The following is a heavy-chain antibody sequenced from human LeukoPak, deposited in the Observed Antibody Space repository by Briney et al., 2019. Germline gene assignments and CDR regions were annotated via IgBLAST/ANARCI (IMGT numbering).Heavy chain of an antibody. Sequence: PSQTLSLTCTVSGGSISSGSYYWSWIRQPAGKGLEWIGRIYTSGSTNYNPSLKSRVTISVDTSKNQFSLKLSSVTAADTAVYYCARDPGRRSPLWGQGTLVTVSS. V-gene: IGHV4-61*02. CDR1: GGSISSGSYY. CDR3: ARDPGRRSPL. J-gene: IGHJ4*02. CDR2: IYTSGST.